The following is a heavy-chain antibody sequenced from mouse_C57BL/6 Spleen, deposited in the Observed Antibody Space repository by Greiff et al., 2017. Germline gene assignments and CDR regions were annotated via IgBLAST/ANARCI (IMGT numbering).Heavy chain of an antibody. V-gene: IGHV1-69*01. CDR3: ARGGGTGYYYAMDY. Sequence: QVQLQQPGAELVMPGASVKLSCKASGYTFTSYWMHWVKQRPGQGLEWIGEIDPSDSYTNYSQKFKGKSTLTVDKSSSTAYMQLSSLTSEDSAVYYCARGGGTGYYYAMDYWGQGTSVTVSS. CDR1: GYTFTSYW. D-gene: IGHD4-1*01. CDR2: IDPSDSYT. J-gene: IGHJ4*01.